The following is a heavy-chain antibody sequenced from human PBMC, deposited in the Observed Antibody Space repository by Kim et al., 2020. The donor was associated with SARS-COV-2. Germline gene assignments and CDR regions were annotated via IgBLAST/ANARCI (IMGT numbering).Heavy chain of an antibody. D-gene: IGHD3-10*01. CDR1: GFTFSSYA. J-gene: IGHJ4*02. CDR3: AKALGLAPYYLNHLTPIFDY. Sequence: GGSLRLSCAASGFTFSSYAMSWVRQAPGKGLEWVSAISGSGGSTYYADSVKGRFTISRDNSKNTLYLQMNSLRAEDTAVYYCAKALGLAPYYLNHLTPIFDYWGQGTLVTVSS. V-gene: IGHV3-23*01. CDR2: ISGSGGST.